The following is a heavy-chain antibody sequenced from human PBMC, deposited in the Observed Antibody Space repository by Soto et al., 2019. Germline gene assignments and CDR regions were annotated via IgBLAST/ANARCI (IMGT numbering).Heavy chain of an antibody. CDR2: INHSGST. D-gene: IGHD3-10*01. V-gene: IGHV4-34*01. CDR1: GGSFSGYY. Sequence: LSLTCAVYGGSFSGYYWSWIHQPPGKGLDWIGEINHSGSTNYNPSLKSRVTISVDTSKNQFSLKLSSVTAADTAVYYCARLGNYYGSGSYIRHLYFDYWGQGTLVTVSS. J-gene: IGHJ4*02. CDR3: ARLGNYYGSGSYIRHLYFDY.